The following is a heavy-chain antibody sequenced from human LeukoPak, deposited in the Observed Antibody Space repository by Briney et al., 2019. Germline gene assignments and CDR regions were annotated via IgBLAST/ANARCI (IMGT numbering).Heavy chain of an antibody. CDR2: IYYSGST. V-gene: IGHV4-59*01. J-gene: IGHJ6*02. CDR1: GGSISSYY. Sequence: KPSETLSLTCTVSGGSISSYYWSWIRQPPGKGLEWIGYIYYSGSTNYNPSLKSRVTISVDTSKNQFSLKLSSVTAADTAVYYCARDMTAARPYYYYGMDVWGQGTTVTVSS. D-gene: IGHD6-6*01. CDR3: ARDMTAARPYYYYGMDV.